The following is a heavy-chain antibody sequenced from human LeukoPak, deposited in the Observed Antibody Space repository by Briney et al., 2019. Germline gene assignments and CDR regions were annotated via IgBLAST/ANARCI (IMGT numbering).Heavy chain of an antibody. J-gene: IGHJ4*02. D-gene: IGHD4-11*01. V-gene: IGHV3-53*01. CDR1: GFTVSSNY. CDR3: ARGNDYSNTPAGGDYYFDY. Sequence: GGSLRLSCAASGFTVSSNYMSWVRQAPGKGLEWVSVIYSGGSTYYADSVKGRFTISRDNSKNTLYLQMNSLRAEDTAVYYCARGNDYSNTPAGGDYYFDYWGQGTLVTVSS. CDR2: IYSGGST.